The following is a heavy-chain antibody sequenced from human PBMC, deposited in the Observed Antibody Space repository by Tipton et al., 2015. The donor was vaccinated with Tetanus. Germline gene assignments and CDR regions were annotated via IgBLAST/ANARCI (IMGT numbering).Heavy chain of an antibody. CDR3: VRPINHGVDM. D-gene: IGHD2-8*01. J-gene: IGHJ3*02. Sequence: GLVKPSETLSLTCTVSGDSIGRTSPYWGWIRQPPGKDLEWIGSIYRRETTYYNPSLKSQVTASIHMSKNQFSLKLSSGTAADTAVYYCVRPINHGVDMWGQGTLVIVS. CDR1: GDSIGRTSPY. V-gene: IGHV4-39*01. CDR2: IYRRETT.